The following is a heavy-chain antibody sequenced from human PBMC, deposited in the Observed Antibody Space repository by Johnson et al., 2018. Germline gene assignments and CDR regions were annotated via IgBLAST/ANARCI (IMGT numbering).Heavy chain of an antibody. J-gene: IGHJ3*02. CDR2: ISEDESEK. V-gene: IGHV3-7*01. CDR1: GFTLSNHW. D-gene: IGHD5-12*01. CDR3: AREWLRSGAFDI. Sequence: EVQLVETGGGLVQPGGSLRLSCVASGFTLSNHWMPWVRQAPGKGLEWVATISEDESEKHYVDSVKGRFTISRDNAKNSLYLQMNSLRAEDTAVYYCAREWLRSGAFDIWGQGTMVTVSS.